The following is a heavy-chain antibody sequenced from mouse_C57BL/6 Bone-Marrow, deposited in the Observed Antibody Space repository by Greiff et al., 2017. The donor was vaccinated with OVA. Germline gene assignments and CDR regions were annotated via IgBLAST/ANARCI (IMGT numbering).Heavy chain of an antibody. CDR3: ARNWACDY. CDR2: ISSGSSTI. J-gene: IGHJ2*01. V-gene: IGHV5-17*01. D-gene: IGHD4-1*01. CDR1: GFPFSDYG. Sequence: EVHLVESGGGLVKPGGSLKLSCAASGFPFSDYGMHWVRQAPEKGLGWVAYISSGSSTIYYADTVKGRFTISRDNAKNTRCLQMTSLRAEDTAMYYCARNWACDYWGQGTTLTVSS.